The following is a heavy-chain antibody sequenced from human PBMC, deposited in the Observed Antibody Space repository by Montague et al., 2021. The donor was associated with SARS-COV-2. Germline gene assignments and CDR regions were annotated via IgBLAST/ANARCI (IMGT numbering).Heavy chain of an antibody. V-gene: IGHV3-9*01. Sequence: SQRLSCAASGFIFSYYAMHWVRQAPGKGLEWVSSISWDSGKVDYTDSVKGRFTISRDNAKNSLYLQMNNLRAEDTALHYCAKDHRAITLLYFDDWGQGTLVTVSS. CDR3: AKDHRAITLLYFDD. J-gene: IGHJ4*02. D-gene: IGHD1-14*01. CDR2: ISWDSGKV. CDR1: GFIFSYYA.